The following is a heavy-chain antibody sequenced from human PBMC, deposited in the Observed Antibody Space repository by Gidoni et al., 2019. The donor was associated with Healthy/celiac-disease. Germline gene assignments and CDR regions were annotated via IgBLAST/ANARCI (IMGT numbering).Heavy chain of an antibody. CDR3: TTDNGIWGWQQLPPLDY. CDR2: IKSKTDGGTT. Sequence: EVQLVESGGGLVKPGGSLRLSCAASGFTFSNAWLNWVRQAPGKGLEWVGRIKSKTDGGTTDYAAPVKGRFTISRDDSKNTLYLQMNSLKTEDTAVYYCTTDNGIWGWQQLPPLDYWGQGTLVTVSS. CDR1: GFTFSNAW. V-gene: IGHV3-15*07. D-gene: IGHD6-13*01. J-gene: IGHJ4*02.